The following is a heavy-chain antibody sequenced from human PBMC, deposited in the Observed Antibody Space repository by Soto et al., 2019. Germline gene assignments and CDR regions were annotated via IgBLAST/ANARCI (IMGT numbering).Heavy chain of an antibody. CDR1: GGSISSGDYY. CDR2: IYYSGST. D-gene: IGHD2-2*01. J-gene: IGHJ4*02. V-gene: IGHV4-30-4*01. CDR3: ARGYCDSTSCYYFDS. Sequence: SETLSLTCTVSGGSISSGDYYWMWIRQPPGKGLEWIGYIYYSGSTNNNPSLRSRVTMSVDTSKNQFSLRLTSVTAADTAVYYCARGYCDSTSCYYFDSWGQGALVTAPQ.